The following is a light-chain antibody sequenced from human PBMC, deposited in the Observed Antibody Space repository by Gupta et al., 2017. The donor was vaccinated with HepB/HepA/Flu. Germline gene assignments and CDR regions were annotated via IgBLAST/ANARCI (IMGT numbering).Light chain of an antibody. CDR3: SSFTSTNTVA. CDR2: DVS. CDR1: SSDVGNYNS. Sequence: QSALTQPASVSGSPGQSITISCTGSSSDVGNYNSVSWYQQHPGKAPKLMIYDVSNRPSGITNRFSGSKSGNTASLTISARQADDEAEYYCSSFTSTNTVAFGGGTKLTVL. J-gene: IGLJ2*01. V-gene: IGLV2-14*03.